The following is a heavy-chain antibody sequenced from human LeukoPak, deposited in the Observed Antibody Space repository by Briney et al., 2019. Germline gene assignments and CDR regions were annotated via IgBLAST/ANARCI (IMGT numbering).Heavy chain of an antibody. CDR3: ARDPGYYDSSAHIAGY. D-gene: IGHD3-22*01. CDR1: GFTFSSYS. CDR2: ISSSSSYI. V-gene: IGHV3-21*01. Sequence: GGSLRLSCAASGFTFSSYSMNWVRQAPGKGLEWVSSISSSSSYIYYADSVKGRFTISRDNAKNSLYLQMNSRRAEDTAVYYCARDPGYYDSSAHIAGYWGQGTLVTVSS. J-gene: IGHJ4*02.